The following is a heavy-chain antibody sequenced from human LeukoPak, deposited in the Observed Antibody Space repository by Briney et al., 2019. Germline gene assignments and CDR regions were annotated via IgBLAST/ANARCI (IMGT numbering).Heavy chain of an antibody. J-gene: IGHJ4*02. CDR1: GGSFSGYY. CDR2: INHSGST. CDR3: AGITMIVVAVKTAGFDY. Sequence: KPSETLSLTCAVYGGSFSGYYWSWIRQPPGKGLEWIGEINHSGSTNYNPSLKSRVTISVDTSKNQFSLKLSSVTAADTAVYYCAGITMIVVAVKTAGFDYWGQGTLVTVSS. V-gene: IGHV4-34*01. D-gene: IGHD3-22*01.